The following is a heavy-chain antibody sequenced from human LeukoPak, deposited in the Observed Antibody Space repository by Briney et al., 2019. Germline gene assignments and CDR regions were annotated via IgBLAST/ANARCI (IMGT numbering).Heavy chain of an antibody. J-gene: IGHJ4*02. V-gene: IGHV4-4*07. CDR2: VYTSGSP. CDR1: GASITNYY. Sequence: SETLSLTCTVSGASITNYYWSWIRQPAGKALEWIGRVYTSGSPNYNPSLKSRVTMSVDTSKNQVSLKLSSVTAADTAVYYCARTPYYGSGTWYFDDWGQGTLVTVSS. CDR3: ARTPYYGSGTWYFDD. D-gene: IGHD3-10*01.